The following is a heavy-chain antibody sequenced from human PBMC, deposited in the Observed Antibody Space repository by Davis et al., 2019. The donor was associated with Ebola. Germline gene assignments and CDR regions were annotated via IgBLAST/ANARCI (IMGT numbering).Heavy chain of an antibody. Sequence: GESLKISCAASGFTFSNAWMSWVRQAPGKGLEWVAVISYDGSNKYYADSVKGRFTISRDISKNTLYLQMNSLRAEDTAVYYCARDELFDYPFDYWGQGTLVTVSS. J-gene: IGHJ4*02. CDR1: GFTFSNAW. CDR2: ISYDGSNK. D-gene: IGHD4-11*01. CDR3: ARDELFDYPFDY. V-gene: IGHV3-30-3*01.